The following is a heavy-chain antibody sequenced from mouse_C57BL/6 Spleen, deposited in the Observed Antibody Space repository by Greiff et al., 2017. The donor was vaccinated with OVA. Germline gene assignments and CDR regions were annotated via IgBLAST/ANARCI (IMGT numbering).Heavy chain of an antibody. CDR1: GFNIKNTY. J-gene: IGHJ2*01. V-gene: IGHV14-3*01. CDR3: ARITTVVATVDY. Sequence: VQLKESVAELVRPGASVKLSCTASGFNIKNTYMHWVKQRPEQGLEWIGRIDPANGNTKYAPKFQGKATITADTSSNTAYLQLSSLTSEDTAIYDCARITTVVATVDYWGQGTTLTVSS. CDR2: IDPANGNT. D-gene: IGHD1-1*01.